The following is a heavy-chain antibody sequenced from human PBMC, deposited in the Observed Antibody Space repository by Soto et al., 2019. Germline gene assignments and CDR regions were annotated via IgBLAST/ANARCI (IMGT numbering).Heavy chain of an antibody. CDR1: GYTFNSYC. CDR2: ISAYNGNT. CDR3: ARDPRLYSSGWQYNWFDP. J-gene: IGHJ5*02. V-gene: IGHV1-18*01. D-gene: IGHD6-19*01. Sequence: QVQLVQSGAEVKKPGASVKVSCKASGYTFNSYCIYWVRQAPGQGLEWMGWISAYNGNTNYAQKFQGRVTMTTETSTSTAYMELRSLRSDDTAMYFCARDPRLYSSGWQYNWFDPWGQGTLVTVSS.